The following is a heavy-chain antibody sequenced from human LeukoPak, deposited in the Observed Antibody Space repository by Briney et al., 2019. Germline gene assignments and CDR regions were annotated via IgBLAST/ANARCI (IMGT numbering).Heavy chain of an antibody. J-gene: IGHJ4*02. CDR3: AKDGGNYYIDY. CDR1: GVTFSSYV. V-gene: IGHV3-30*18. Sequence: LTGGSLRLSCAASGVTFSSYVIHWVRQAPGRGLEWMAFISHDGSTKLYADSVKGRFTISRDNSKNTMFLQMNSLRPEDTAVYFCAKDGGNYYIDYWGQGTLVTVSS. CDR2: ISHDGSTK. D-gene: IGHD4-23*01.